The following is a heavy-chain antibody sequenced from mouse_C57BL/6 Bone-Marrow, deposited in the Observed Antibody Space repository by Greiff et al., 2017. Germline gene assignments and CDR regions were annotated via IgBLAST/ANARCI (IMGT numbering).Heavy chain of an antibody. V-gene: IGHV3-8*01. CDR3: ARGPIYDGYSYAMDY. J-gene: IGHJ4*01. D-gene: IGHD2-3*01. CDR2: ISYSGST. Sequence: EVKLLESGPGLAKPSQTLSLTCSVTGYSITSDYWNWIRKFPGNKLEYMGYISYSGSTYYNPSLKSRISITRDTSKNQYYLQLNSVTTEDTATYYCARGPIYDGYSYAMDYWGQGTSVTVSS. CDR1: GYSITSDY.